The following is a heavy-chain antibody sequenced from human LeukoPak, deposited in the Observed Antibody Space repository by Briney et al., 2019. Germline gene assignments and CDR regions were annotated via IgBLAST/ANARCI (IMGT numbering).Heavy chain of an antibody. D-gene: IGHD3-3*01. CDR1: GGSISGSSYY. V-gene: IGHV4-39*07. CDR2: IYYSGST. CDR3: ARDHFAPDFWSGHYYYYGMDV. J-gene: IGHJ6*02. Sequence: PSETLSLTCTVSGGSISGSSYYWGWIRQPPGKGLEWIGSIYYSGSTYYNPSLKSRVTISVDKSKNQFSLKLSSVTAADTAVYYCARDHFAPDFWSGHYYYYGMDVWGQGTTVTVSS.